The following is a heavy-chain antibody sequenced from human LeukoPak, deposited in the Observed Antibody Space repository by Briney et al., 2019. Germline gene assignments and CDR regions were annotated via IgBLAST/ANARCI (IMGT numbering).Heavy chain of an antibody. V-gene: IGHV1-2*06. J-gene: IGHJ4*02. Sequence: ASVEVSCKASGYTFTGYYMHWVRQAPGQGLEWMGRINPNSGGTNYAQKFQGRVTMTRDTSISTAYMELSRLRSDDTAVYYCAREGSGWSIFDYWGQGTLVTVSS. CDR1: GYTFTGYY. D-gene: IGHD6-19*01. CDR3: AREGSGWSIFDY. CDR2: INPNSGGT.